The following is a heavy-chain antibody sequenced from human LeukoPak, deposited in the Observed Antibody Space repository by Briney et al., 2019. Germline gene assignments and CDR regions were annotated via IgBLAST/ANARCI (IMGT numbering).Heavy chain of an antibody. V-gene: IGHV3-23*01. CDR2: ISGSGGST. CDR1: GFTFSSYG. CDR3: AKDGPITMVRGVAIDY. J-gene: IGHJ4*02. Sequence: GGSLRVSCAASGFTFSSYGMSWVRQAPGKGLEWVSAISGSGGSTYYADSVKGRFTISRDNSKNTLYLQMNSLRAEDTAVYYCAKDGPITMVRGVAIDYWGQGTLVTVSS. D-gene: IGHD3-10*01.